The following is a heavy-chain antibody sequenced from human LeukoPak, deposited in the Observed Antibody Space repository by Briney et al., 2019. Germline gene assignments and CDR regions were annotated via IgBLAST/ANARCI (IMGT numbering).Heavy chain of an antibody. CDR1: GYTFTSYG. V-gene: IGHV1-18*01. CDR3: ARRYCSSTSCSVYSFDY. D-gene: IGHD2-2*01. CDR2: ISAYNGNT. Sequence: ASVKVSCKPSGYTFTSYGISWVRQAPGQGLEWMGWISAYNGNTNYAQKLQGRVTMTTDTSTSTAYMELRSLRSDDTAVYYCARRYCSSTSCSVYSFDYWGQGTLVTVSS. J-gene: IGHJ4*02.